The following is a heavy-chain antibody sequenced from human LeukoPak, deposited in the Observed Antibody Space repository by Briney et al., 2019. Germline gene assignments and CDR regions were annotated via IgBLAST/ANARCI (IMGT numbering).Heavy chain of an antibody. J-gene: IGHJ4*02. CDR1: GGSFSGYY. CDR3: ARVTSYGGNHLFDY. D-gene: IGHD4-23*01. V-gene: IGHV4-34*01. CDR2: INHSGST. Sequence: SETLSLICAVYGGSFSGYYWSWIRQPPGKGLEWIGEINHSGSTNYNPSLKSRVTISVDTSKNQFSLKLSSVTAADTAVYYCARVTSYGGNHLFDYWGQGTLVTVSS.